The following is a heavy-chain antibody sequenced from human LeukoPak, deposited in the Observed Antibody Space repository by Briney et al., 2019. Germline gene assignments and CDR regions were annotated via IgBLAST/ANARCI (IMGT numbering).Heavy chain of an antibody. CDR3: CAVVAAVPR. D-gene: IGHD2-15*01. CDR2: INGDGSTT. J-gene: IGHJ4*02. V-gene: IGHV3-74*01. Sequence: GGSLRLSCAASGFTFSTNWMHWVRQAPGKGPVWVSRINGDGSTTTYADSVKGRFTISRDNAKNALYLQMNSLRAEDTAVCYCCAVVAAVPRWGQGALVTVSS. CDR1: GFTFSTNW.